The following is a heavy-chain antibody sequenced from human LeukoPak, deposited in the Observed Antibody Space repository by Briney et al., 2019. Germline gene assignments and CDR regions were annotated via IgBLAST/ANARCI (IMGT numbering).Heavy chain of an antibody. V-gene: IGHV1-69*13. Sequence: SVKVSCKASGYTFTGYYMHWVRQAPGQGLEWMGGIIPIFGTANYAQKFQGRVTITADESTSTAYMELSSLRSEDTAVYYCARDYYDFWSGYYTGPLNWFDPWGQGTLVTVSS. D-gene: IGHD3-3*01. CDR2: IIPIFGTA. CDR1: GYTFTGYY. CDR3: ARDYYDFWSGYYTGPLNWFDP. J-gene: IGHJ5*02.